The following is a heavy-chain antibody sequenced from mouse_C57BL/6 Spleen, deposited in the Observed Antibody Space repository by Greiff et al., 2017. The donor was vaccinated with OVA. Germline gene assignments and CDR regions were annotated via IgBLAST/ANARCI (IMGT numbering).Heavy chain of an antibody. V-gene: IGHV1-9*01. Sequence: QVQLQQSGAELMKPGASVKLSCKATGYTFTGYWIEWVKQRPGHGLEWIGEILPGSGSTNYNEKFKGKATLTADTSSNTAYMQLSSLTSEDSAIYCCARGGTDAMDYWGQGTSVTVSS. J-gene: IGHJ4*01. D-gene: IGHD4-1*01. CDR3: ARGGTDAMDY. CDR2: ILPGSGST. CDR1: GYTFTGYW.